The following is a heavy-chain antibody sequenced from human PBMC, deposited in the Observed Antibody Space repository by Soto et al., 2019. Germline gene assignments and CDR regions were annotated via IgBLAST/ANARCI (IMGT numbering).Heavy chain of an antibody. J-gene: IGHJ5*02. CDR3: AREKMNWNDVRWFDP. V-gene: IGHV3-33*01. CDR2: IWYDGSNK. Sequence: GGSLRLSCAASGFTFSSYGMHWVRQAPGKGLEWVAVIWYDGSNKYYADSVKGRFTISRDNSKNTLYLQMNSLRAEDTAVYYCAREKMNWNDVRWFDPWGQGTLVTVSS. CDR1: GFTFSSYG. D-gene: IGHD1-1*01.